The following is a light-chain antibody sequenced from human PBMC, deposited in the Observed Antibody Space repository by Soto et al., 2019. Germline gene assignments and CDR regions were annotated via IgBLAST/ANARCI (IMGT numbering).Light chain of an antibody. CDR1: QSISTW. CDR2: DAS. CDR3: QQAYTFPRT. Sequence: DIQMTQSPSTLSASVGDRVTITCRASQSISTWLAWYQQKPGKAPKLLIYDASSLESGVPSRFSGSGSGTEFTLTISSLQPEDFATFHCQQAYTFPRTFGQGTKVDIK. V-gene: IGKV1-5*01. J-gene: IGKJ1*01.